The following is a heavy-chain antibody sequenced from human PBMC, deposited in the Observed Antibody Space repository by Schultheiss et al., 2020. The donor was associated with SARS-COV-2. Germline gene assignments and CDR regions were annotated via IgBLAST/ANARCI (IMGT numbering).Heavy chain of an antibody. CDR1: GGSISSGSYY. V-gene: IGHV4-61*10. Sequence: SETLSLTCTVSGGSISSGSYYWNWIRQPAGKGLEWIGYIYHSGSTYYNPSLKSRVTISVDRSKNQFSLKLSSVTAADTAVYYCARDYGAFKLDYWGQGTLVTVSS. CDR3: ARDYGAFKLDY. CDR2: IYHSGST. D-gene: IGHD4/OR15-4a*01. J-gene: IGHJ4*02.